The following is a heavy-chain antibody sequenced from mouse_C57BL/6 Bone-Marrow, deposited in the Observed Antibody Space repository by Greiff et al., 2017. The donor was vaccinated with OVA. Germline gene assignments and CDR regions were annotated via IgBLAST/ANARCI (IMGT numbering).Heavy chain of an antibody. D-gene: IGHD1-1*01. CDR2: INPSNGGT. V-gene: IGHV1-53*01. CDR1: GYTFTSYW. Sequence: QVQLQQPGTELVKPWASVKLSCKASGYTFTSYWMHWVKQRPGQGLEWIGNINPSNGGTNYNEKFKSKATLTVDKSSSTAYMQLSSLTSEDSAVYYCASSYYYGSSYHHYAMDDWGQGTSVTVSA. CDR3: ASSYYYGSSYHHYAMDD. J-gene: IGHJ4*01.